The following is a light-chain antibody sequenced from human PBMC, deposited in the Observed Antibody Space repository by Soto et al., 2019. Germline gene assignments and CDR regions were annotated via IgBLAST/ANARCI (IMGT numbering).Light chain of an antibody. CDR3: QQYDNLPIA. V-gene: IGKV1-33*01. CDR1: QSISSW. Sequence: DIQRTQSPSTMSASVGDRVTITFRASQSISSWLSWYQQKPGKAPKLPIYYASNLETGLPSRFSGRGSGTDFTFPISSLQPEDIATYYCQQYDNLPIAFRQGTRLEIK. CDR2: YAS. J-gene: IGKJ5*01.